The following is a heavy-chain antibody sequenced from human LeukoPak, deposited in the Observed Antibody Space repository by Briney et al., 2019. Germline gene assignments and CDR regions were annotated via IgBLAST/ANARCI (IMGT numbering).Heavy chain of an antibody. D-gene: IGHD2-2*01. CDR3: ARDMRCSSTSCYGYYYMDV. V-gene: IGHV1-69*04. CDR2: IIPILGIA. Sequence: GSSVKVSCKASGGTFSSYTISWVRQAPGQGLEWMGRIIPILGIANYAQKFQGRVTITADTSTSTAYMELSSLRSEDTAVYYCARDMRCSSTSCYGYYYMDVWGKGTTVTVSS. CDR1: GGTFSSYT. J-gene: IGHJ6*03.